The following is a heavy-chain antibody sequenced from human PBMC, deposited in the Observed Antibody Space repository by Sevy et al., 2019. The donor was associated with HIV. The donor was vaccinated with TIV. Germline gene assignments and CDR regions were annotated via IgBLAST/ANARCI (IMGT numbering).Heavy chain of an antibody. V-gene: IGHV1-18*01. Sequence: ASVKVSCKASGYTFTSYGISWVRQAPGQGLEWMGWISAYNGNTNYAQKLQGRVTMTTDTSTSTAYMELRSLRSDDTAVYHWARGGGNIVVVPAAINVYYYGMDVWGQGTTVTVSS. CDR3: ARGGGNIVVVPAAINVYYYGMDV. CDR2: ISAYNGNT. D-gene: IGHD2-2*01. J-gene: IGHJ6*02. CDR1: GYTFTSYG.